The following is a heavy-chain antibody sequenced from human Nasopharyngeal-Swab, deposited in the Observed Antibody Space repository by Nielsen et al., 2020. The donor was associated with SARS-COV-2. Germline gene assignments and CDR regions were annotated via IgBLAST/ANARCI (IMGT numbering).Heavy chain of an antibody. D-gene: IGHD5-24*01. CDR3: TRARGATIRFADY. V-gene: IGHV3-49*03. CDR2: IRSKAYGGTT. J-gene: IGHJ4*02. Sequence: GESLKISCTASGFTFGDYAMSWFRQAPGKGLEWVGFIRSKAYGGTTEYAASVKGRFTISRDDSKSIAYLQMSSLKTEDTAVYYCTRARGATIRFADYWGQGTLVTVSS. CDR1: GFTFGDYA.